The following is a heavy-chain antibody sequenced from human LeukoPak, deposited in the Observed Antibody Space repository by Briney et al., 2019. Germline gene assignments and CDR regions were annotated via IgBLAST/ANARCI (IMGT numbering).Heavy chain of an antibody. CDR1: GFTFSSYS. Sequence: PGGSLRLSCAASGFTFSSYSMNWVRQAPGKGLEWVSSISSSSSYIYYADSVKGRFTISRDNAKNSLYLQMNSLRAEDTAVYYCGRDLAFYEKGGNCFAPWARGTLVTVS. J-gene: IGHJ5*02. D-gene: IGHD3-3*01. CDR3: GRDLAFYEKGGNCFAP. CDR2: ISSSSSYI. V-gene: IGHV3-21*01.